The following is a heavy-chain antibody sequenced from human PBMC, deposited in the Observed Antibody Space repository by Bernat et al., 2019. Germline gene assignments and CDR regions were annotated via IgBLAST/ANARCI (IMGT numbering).Heavy chain of an antibody. CDR1: GYTFTDYY. J-gene: IGHJ4*03. D-gene: IGHD6-19*01. CDR2: IYPGSGNT. Sequence: QVQLQQSGPELVKPGASVKISCKASGYTFTDYYINWVKQRPGQGLEWIARIYPGSGNTYYNEKFKGKATLTAEKSSSTAYMQLSSLTSEDSAVYFFARNLRGWFAYWGQGTLVTVS. V-gene: IGHV1/OR15-3*01. CDR3: ARNLRGWFAY.